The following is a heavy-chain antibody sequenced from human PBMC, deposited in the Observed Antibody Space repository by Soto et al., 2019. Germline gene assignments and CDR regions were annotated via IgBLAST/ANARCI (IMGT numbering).Heavy chain of an antibody. J-gene: IGHJ5*02. D-gene: IGHD5-18*01. Sequence: QVQLVQSGGELKKPGASVKVSCKSSGYIFTGYGISWVRQAPGQGLEWMGWINTYKGNTNYAQKFQGRVTMTRDTSTSTAYMELTGLRSDDTAVYYCARDRGIQLSWVDTWGQGTLVTVSS. CDR1: GYIFTGYG. CDR2: INTYKGNT. V-gene: IGHV1-18*01. CDR3: ARDRGIQLSWVDT.